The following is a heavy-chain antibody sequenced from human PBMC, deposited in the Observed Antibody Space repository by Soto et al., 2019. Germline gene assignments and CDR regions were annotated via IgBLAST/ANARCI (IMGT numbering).Heavy chain of an antibody. J-gene: IGHJ4*02. CDR1: GYTFTTYA. V-gene: IGHV1-3*05. Sequence: QVQLVQSGAEEKKPGASVKISCKAYGYTFTTYAIEWVRQAPGQRLEWMGWINAGSGNTKYSQKFQDRITIIRDTSATTAYMELRSLTSEDTAVYYCAREHDSLAGYSFDSWGQGTLVTVSS. CDR3: AREHDSLAGYSFDS. CDR2: INAGSGNT. D-gene: IGHD3-9*01.